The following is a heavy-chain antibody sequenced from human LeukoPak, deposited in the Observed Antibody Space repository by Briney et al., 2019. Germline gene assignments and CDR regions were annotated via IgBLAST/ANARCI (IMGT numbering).Heavy chain of an antibody. CDR1: GGSISTYY. V-gene: IGHV4-59*12. D-gene: IGHD3-3*01. CDR3: ARGGNYDFWSGYPYYYYYYMDV. Sequence: SETLSLTCTVSGGSISTYYWSWIRQSPGKGLEWIGSIYYSGSTNYNPSLKSRVTISVDTSKNQFSLKLSSVTAADTAVYYCARGGNYDFWSGYPYYYYYYMDVWGKGTTVTVSS. CDR2: IYYSGST. J-gene: IGHJ6*03.